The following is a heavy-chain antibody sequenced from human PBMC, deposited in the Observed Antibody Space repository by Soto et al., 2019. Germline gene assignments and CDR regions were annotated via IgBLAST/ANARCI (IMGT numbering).Heavy chain of an antibody. J-gene: IGHJ6*02. Sequence: PGGSLRLSCAASKFTFGDYAASWVRQAPGKGLEWVSAISGSGDSTYYADSMKGRFTISRDNSKNTLYLQLNSLRAEDTAVYYCARERIPAPIVNYYYGLDVWGQGTTVTVSS. D-gene: IGHD2-2*01. CDR1: KFTFGDYA. V-gene: IGHV3-23*01. CDR3: ARERIPAPIVNYYYGLDV. CDR2: ISGSGDST.